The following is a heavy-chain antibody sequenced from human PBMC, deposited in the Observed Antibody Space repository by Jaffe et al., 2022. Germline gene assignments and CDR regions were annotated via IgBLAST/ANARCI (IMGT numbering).Heavy chain of an antibody. J-gene: IGHJ3*02. Sequence: EVQLVESGGGLVKPGGSLRLSCAASGFTFSSYSMNWVRQAPGKGLEWVSSISSSSSYIYYADSVKGRFTISRDNAKNSLYLQMNSLRAEDTAVYYCAVDIVVVVAATPTAFDIWGQGTMVTVSS. V-gene: IGHV3-21*01. CDR2: ISSSSSYI. CDR1: GFTFSSYS. CDR3: AVDIVVVVAATPTAFDI. D-gene: IGHD2-15*01.